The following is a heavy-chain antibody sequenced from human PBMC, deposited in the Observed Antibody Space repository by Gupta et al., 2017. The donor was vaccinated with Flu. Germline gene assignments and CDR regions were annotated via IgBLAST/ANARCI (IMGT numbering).Heavy chain of an antibody. CDR1: GSTFSYYA. CDR3: ARGYCSSTSCYPYYFDY. V-gene: IGHV3-23*01. CDR2: ISDSGGSK. D-gene: IGHD2-2*01. J-gene: IGHJ4*02. Sequence: EVQLLESGGGLVQPAGSLRLSCAAYGSTFSYYAMSWVRQAPGKGLEWVSTISDSGGSKYYADAVKGRFTISRDNSKNTLYLQMNSLRAEDTAVYYCARGYCSSTSCYPYYFDYWGQGTLVTVSS.